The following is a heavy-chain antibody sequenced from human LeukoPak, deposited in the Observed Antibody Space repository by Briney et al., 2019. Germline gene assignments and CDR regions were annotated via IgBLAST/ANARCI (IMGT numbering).Heavy chain of an antibody. CDR3: ARGYAMVRGATFDP. D-gene: IGHD3-10*01. J-gene: IGHJ5*02. CDR1: GGSISSYY. CDR2: IYYSGST. Sequence: PSETLSLTCTVSGGSISSYYWSWIRQPPGKGLEWIGYIYYSGSTNYNPSLKSRVTISVDTSKNQFSLKLSSVTAADTAVYYCARGYAMVRGATFDPWGQGTLVTVSS. V-gene: IGHV4-59*01.